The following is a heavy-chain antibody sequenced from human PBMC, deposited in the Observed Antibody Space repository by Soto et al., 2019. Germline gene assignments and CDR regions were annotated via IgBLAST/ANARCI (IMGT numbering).Heavy chain of an antibody. V-gene: IGHV3-30*18. Sequence: QVQLVESGGGVVQPGRSLRLSCAASGFTFSSYDMHWVRQAPGKGLEWVAVISYDGSNKYYADSVKGRSTISRDNSKNTLYLQMNSLRAEDTAVYYCAKDGPYDTTLGAFDIWGQGTMVTVSS. J-gene: IGHJ3*02. CDR2: ISYDGSNK. CDR1: GFTFSSYD. CDR3: AKDGPYDTTLGAFDI. D-gene: IGHD3-22*01.